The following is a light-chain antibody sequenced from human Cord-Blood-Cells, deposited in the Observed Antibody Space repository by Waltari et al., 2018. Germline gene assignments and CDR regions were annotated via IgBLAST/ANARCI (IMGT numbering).Light chain of an antibody. CDR1: SSDVGGYNY. V-gene: IGLV2-14*01. Sequence: QSALTQPASVSGSPGQSLTISGTGTSSDVGGYNYVSWYQQHPGKAPKLMIYDVSNRPSGVSNRFSGSKSGNTASLTISGLQAEDEADYYCSSYTSSSTLVVFGGGTKLTVL. CDR3: SSYTSSSTLVV. J-gene: IGLJ2*01. CDR2: DVS.